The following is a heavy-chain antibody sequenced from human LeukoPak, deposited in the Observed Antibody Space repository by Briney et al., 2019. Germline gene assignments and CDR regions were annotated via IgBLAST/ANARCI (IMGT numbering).Heavy chain of an antibody. Sequence: GVSLRLSCAASGFTFDDYAMHWVRQAPGKGLEWVSLISGDGGSTYYADSVRGRFTISRDNSKSSLYLQMDSLRTEDTAFYYCAKEIDTLGTNAFDIWGQGTMVTVSS. J-gene: IGHJ3*02. V-gene: IGHV3-43*02. CDR3: AKEIDTLGTNAFDI. CDR2: ISGDGGST. D-gene: IGHD2-15*01. CDR1: GFTFDDYA.